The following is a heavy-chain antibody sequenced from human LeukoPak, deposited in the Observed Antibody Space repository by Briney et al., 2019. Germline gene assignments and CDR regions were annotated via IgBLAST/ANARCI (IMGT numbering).Heavy chain of an antibody. V-gene: IGHV3-23*01. J-gene: IGHJ4*02. Sequence: PGGSLRLSCAASGFTFSSYAMSWVRQAPGKGLEWVSAISGSDSTYYADSVKGRFTISRDNSKNTLYLQRNSLRAEDTAIYYCGKGVRFLDWWILDYCGQGSLVTVSS. CDR1: GFTFSSYA. D-gene: IGHD3-9*01. CDR3: GKGVRFLDWWILDY. CDR2: ISGSDST.